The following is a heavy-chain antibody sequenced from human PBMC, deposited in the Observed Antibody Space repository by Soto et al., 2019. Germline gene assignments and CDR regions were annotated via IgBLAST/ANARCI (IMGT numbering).Heavy chain of an antibody. Sequence: SETMSVTCAVDGGNFIGYCWSWIRQNTGKGLEWIGEINHSGSTNYNPSLKSRVTISVDTSKNQFSLKLSSVTAADTAVYYCARGGTPPYSSSWYGYFQHWGQGTLVTVSS. CDR3: ARGGTPPYSSSWYGYFQH. V-gene: IGHV4-34*01. D-gene: IGHD6-13*01. CDR1: GGNFIGYC. CDR2: INHSGST. J-gene: IGHJ1*01.